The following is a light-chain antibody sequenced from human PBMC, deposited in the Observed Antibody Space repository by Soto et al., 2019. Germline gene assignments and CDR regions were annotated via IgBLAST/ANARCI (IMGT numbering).Light chain of an antibody. Sequence: EIVLTQSPATLSLSPGERATLSCRASQSVSSYLAWYQQKPGQAPRPLIYDASNGATGIPARFSGSGSGTDFTLTISSREPEDFAVYYCQQRSNWLYTFGQGTKLEIK. CDR2: DAS. CDR3: QQRSNWLYT. CDR1: QSVSSY. J-gene: IGKJ2*01. V-gene: IGKV3-11*01.